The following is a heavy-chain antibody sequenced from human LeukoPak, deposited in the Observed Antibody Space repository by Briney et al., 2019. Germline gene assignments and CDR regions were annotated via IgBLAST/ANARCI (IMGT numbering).Heavy chain of an antibody. J-gene: IGHJ3*02. V-gene: IGHV4-38-2*02. Sequence: SETLSLTCTVSGYSICSAYYWGWIRQSPGKGLEWIGTIYHSGSTYYNASVKSRVTISVDMSKNQFSLKLNSVTAADTAVYYCAKSNGYGLIDIWGQGTMVTVSS. CDR3: AKSNGYGLIDI. D-gene: IGHD3-10*01. CDR2: IYHSGST. CDR1: GYSICSAYY.